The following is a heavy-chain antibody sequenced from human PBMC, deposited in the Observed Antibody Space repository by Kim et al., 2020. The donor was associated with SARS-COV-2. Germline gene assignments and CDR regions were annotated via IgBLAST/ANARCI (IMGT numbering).Heavy chain of an antibody. CDR2: INHSGST. V-gene: IGHV4-34*01. J-gene: IGHJ4*02. CDR1: GGSFSGYF. D-gene: IGHD3-16*02. CDR3: ARGRLWGSYRHSVDY. Sequence: SETLSLTCAVYGGSFSGYFSSWILHPPPPGLEWIGVINHSGSTNNNPSLKSRVTISVDTSKNQFSLTLSSVTAADTAVYYCARGRLWGSYRHSVDYWGQGALVTVSP.